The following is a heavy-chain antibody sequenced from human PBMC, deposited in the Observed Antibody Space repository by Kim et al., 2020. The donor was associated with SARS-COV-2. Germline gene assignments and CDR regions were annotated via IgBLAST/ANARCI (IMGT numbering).Heavy chain of an antibody. CDR3: ARSEGSGNQAHDAFDI. J-gene: IGHJ3*02. CDR2: ITPFNGNT. Sequence: SVKVSCKASGYTFTYRYLHWVRQAPGQALEWMGWITPFNGNTNYAQKFQDRVTITRDRSMSTAYMELSSLRSEDTAMYYCARSEGSGNQAHDAFDIWGQGTMVTVSS. CDR1: GYTFTYRY. D-gene: IGHD3-10*01. V-gene: IGHV1-45*02.